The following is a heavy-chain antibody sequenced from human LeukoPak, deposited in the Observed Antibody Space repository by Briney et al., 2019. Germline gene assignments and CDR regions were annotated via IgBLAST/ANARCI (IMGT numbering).Heavy chain of an antibody. J-gene: IGHJ4*02. D-gene: IGHD3-10*01. Sequence: PGGSLRLSCAASGFTFTSYALHWVRQAPGKGLEWVAVISYDGSNKYYADSVKGRFTISRDNSKNTLYLQMNSLRAEDTAVYYCAKELLWFGELLDPDYWGQGTLVTVSS. CDR2: ISYDGSNK. CDR3: AKELLWFGELLDPDY. V-gene: IGHV3-30-3*01. CDR1: GFTFTSYA.